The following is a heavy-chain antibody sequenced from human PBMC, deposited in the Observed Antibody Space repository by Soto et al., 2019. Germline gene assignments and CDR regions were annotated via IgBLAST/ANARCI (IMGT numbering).Heavy chain of an antibody. CDR1: GYTFTSYA. V-gene: IGHV1-3*01. D-gene: IGHD6-13*01. Sequence: ASVKVSCKASGYTFTSYAMHWVRQAPGQRLEWMGWINAGNGNTKYSQKLQGRVTMTTDTSTSTAYMELRSLRSDDTAVYYCARFPGYSSRVFDPWGQGTLVTVSS. CDR3: ARFPGYSSRVFDP. J-gene: IGHJ5*02. CDR2: INAGNGNT.